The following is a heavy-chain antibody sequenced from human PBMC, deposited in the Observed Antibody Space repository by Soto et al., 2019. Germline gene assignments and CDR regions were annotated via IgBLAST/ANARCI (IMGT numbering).Heavy chain of an antibody. CDR3: ARLHSHGTYGMDV. CDR2: IIPIFGTT. Sequence: QMHLVQSGAEVKKPGSSVKVSHKASGGSFTYTLSWVRQAPGQGLEWMGGIIPIFGTTNYAQKFQDRVTITADESTKTAYMELKTLRSQDTAVYYCARLHSHGTYGMDVWGQGTKVTVSS. D-gene: IGHD5-18*01. J-gene: IGHJ6*02. CDR1: GGSFTYT. V-gene: IGHV1-69*01.